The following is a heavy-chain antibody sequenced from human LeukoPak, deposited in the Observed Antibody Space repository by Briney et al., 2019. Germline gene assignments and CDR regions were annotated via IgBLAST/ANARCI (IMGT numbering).Heavy chain of an antibody. CDR2: IWYDGSNK. J-gene: IGHJ4*02. CDR1: EFTFNIYD. CDR3: AKDRGPYSGYDSFFDY. V-gene: IGHV3-33*06. Sequence: GGSLRLSCAASEFTFNIYDMHWVRQAPGKGLEWVAVIWYDGSNKYYADSVKGRFTISRDNSKNTLYLQMNSLRAEDTAVYYCAKDRGPYSGYDSFFDYWGQGTLVTVSS. D-gene: IGHD5-12*01.